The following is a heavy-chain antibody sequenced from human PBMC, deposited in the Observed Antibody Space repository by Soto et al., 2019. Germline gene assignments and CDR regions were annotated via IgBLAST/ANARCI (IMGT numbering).Heavy chain of an antibody. CDR1: ELTFRNEW. V-gene: IGHV3-7*02. CDR3: ATHSRFKKDY. Sequence: EVQLVQSGGDLVQPGGSLRLSCVVSELTFRNEWMTWVRQAPGKGLEWVANINEHGSETYYVDSVKGRFIISRDNAKTSLFLQMNSLSAEDTAVYYCATHSRFKKDYWGQGTLVTVSS. D-gene: IGHD3-3*01. CDR2: INEHGSET. J-gene: IGHJ4*02.